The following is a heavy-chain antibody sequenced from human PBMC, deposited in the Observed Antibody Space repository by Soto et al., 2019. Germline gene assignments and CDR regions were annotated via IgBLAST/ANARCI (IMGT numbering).Heavy chain of an antibody. V-gene: IGHV3-23*01. J-gene: IGHJ4*02. Sequence: PGGSLRLSCAASGFTFSSYAMSWVRQAPGKGLEWVSAISGSGGSTYYADSVKGRFTISRDNSKNTVYLHMNSLKTEDTAVYYCASRWGSGFDYWGQGTLVTVSS. D-gene: IGHD7-27*01. CDR2: ISGSGGST. CDR1: GFTFSSYA. CDR3: ASRWGSGFDY.